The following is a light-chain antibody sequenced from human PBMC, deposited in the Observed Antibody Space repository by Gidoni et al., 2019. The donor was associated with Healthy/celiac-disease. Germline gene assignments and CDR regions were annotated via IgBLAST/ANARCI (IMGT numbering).Light chain of an antibody. V-gene: IGKV1-33*01. CDR2: DAS. Sequence: DIQMTQSPSSLSASVGDRVTITCQASQDISNYLNWYQQKPGKAPKLLIYDASNLETGVPSRFSGSGSGTDFTFTISSLQPEDSATYYCQQYDNLPGLTFGGGTKVEIK. J-gene: IGKJ4*01. CDR1: QDISNY. CDR3: QQYDNLPGLT.